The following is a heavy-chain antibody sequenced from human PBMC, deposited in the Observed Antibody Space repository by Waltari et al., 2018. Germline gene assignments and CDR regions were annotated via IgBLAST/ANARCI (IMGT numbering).Heavy chain of an antibody. CDR1: GGSISSGSYY. J-gene: IGHJ5*02. CDR2: IYTSGST. V-gene: IGHV4-61*02. D-gene: IGHD4-17*01. CDR3: ARGDGDSGGENWFDP. Sequence: QVQLQESGPGLVKPSQPLSLTCTVSGGSISSGSYYWRWIRPPAGKGLEWIGRIYTSGSTNYNPSLKSRVTISVDTSKNQFSLKLSSVTAADTAVYYCARGDGDSGGENWFDPWGQGTLVTVSS.